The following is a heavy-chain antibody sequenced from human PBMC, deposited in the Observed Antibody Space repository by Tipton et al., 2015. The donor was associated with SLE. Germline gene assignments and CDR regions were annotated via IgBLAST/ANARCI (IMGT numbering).Heavy chain of an antibody. D-gene: IGHD3-10*01. CDR2: TNPSGNT. CDR3: ARGAKERITLVRVRPYYFDY. J-gene: IGHJ4*01. CDR1: GGSFSGYS. Sequence: TLSLTCAVYGGSFSGYSWSWIRQPPGKGLEWIGQTNPSGNTNYNPSPKSRVTLAVDTSNNQLSLKLTSLTAADTAVYYCARGAKERITLVRVRPYYFDYWGQGSLVTVSS. V-gene: IGHV4-34*01.